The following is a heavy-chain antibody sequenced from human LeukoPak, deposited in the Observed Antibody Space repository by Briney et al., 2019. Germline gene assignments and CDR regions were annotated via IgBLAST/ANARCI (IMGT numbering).Heavy chain of an antibody. CDR3: AAMRYGDYYYYYMDV. CDR2: ISSSSSYI. CDR1: GFTFSSYS. V-gene: IGHV3-21*01. D-gene: IGHD4-17*01. Sequence: GGSLRLSCAASGFTFSSYSMNWVRQAPGKGLEWVSSISSSSSYIYYADSVKGRFTISRDNAKNSLYLQMNSLRAEDTAVYYCAAMRYGDYYYYYMDVWGKGTTVTVSS. J-gene: IGHJ6*03.